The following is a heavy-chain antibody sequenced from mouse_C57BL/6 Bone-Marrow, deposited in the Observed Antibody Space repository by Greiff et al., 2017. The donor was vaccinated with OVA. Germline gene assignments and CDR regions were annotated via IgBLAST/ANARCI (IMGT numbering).Heavy chain of an antibody. J-gene: IGHJ2*01. CDR2: IDPSDSYT. D-gene: IGHD2-4*01. Sequence: QVQLQQSGAELVRPGTSVKLSCKASGYTFTSYWMHWVKQRPGQGLEWIGVIDPSDSYTNYNQKFKGKATLTVDTSSSTAYMQLSSLTSEDSAVYYCAMSYDYLDYWGQGTTLTVSS. CDR1: GYTFTSYW. V-gene: IGHV1-59*01. CDR3: AMSYDYLDY.